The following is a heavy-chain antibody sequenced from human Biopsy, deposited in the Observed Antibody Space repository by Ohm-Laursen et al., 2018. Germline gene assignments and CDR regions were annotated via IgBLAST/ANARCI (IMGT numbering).Heavy chain of an antibody. CDR3: ARATNSTGWPYYYFYGMDV. CDR1: GGSISRDY. CDR2: IYYSGST. J-gene: IGHJ6*02. Sequence: SETLSLTCTVSGGSISRDYWSWIRQPPGKGLEWIGYIYYSGSTNYNPSLKSRVTISVDTSKNQFSLRLNPVTAADTAVYYCARATNSTGWPYYYFYGMDVWGQGTTVTVSS. V-gene: IGHV4-59*01. D-gene: IGHD2/OR15-2a*01.